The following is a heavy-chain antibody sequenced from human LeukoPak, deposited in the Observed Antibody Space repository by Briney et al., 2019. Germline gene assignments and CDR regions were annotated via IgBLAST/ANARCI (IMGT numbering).Heavy chain of an antibody. J-gene: IGHJ6*02. Sequence: GWSLRLSCAASGFTFSSFAMSWVRQAPGKGLEWVSGISGSGGSTYYADSVKGQFTISRDNSKNTLYLQMNSLRAEDTAVYHCAKGRKSYYYGMDVWGQGTTVTVSS. CDR1: GFTFSSFA. V-gene: IGHV3-23*01. CDR3: AKGRKSYYYGMDV. CDR2: ISGSGGST.